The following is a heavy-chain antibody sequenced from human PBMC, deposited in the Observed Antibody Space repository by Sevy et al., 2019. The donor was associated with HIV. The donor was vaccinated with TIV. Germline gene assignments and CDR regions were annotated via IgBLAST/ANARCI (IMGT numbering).Heavy chain of an antibody. V-gene: IGHV3-33*01. Sequence: GGSLRLSCAASGFTFSSYGMHWVRQAPGKGLEWVAVIWYDGSNKYYADSVKGRFTISRDNSKNTLYLQMNSLRAEDTAVYYCARGLVLIKRYGMVVWGQGTTVTASS. D-gene: IGHD2-8*01. J-gene: IGHJ6*02. CDR3: ARGLVLIKRYGMVV. CDR1: GFTFSSYG. CDR2: IWYDGSNK.